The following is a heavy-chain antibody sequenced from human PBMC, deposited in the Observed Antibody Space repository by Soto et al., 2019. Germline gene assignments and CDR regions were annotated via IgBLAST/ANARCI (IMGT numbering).Heavy chain of an antibody. J-gene: IGHJ3*01. Sequence: AGPTLVNPTQSLTRTCTFSGFSLTTSGVGVVWIRQPPGKALEWLALIYWNDDTRYSPSLKNRVTITTDTSKNQVVLTMTDMYPVDTATYYCARRLTVVPLAFDLWGQGTMVTVSS. CDR2: IYWNDDT. CDR1: GFSLTTSGVG. V-gene: IGHV2-5*01. D-gene: IGHD3-10*01. CDR3: ARRLTVVPLAFDL.